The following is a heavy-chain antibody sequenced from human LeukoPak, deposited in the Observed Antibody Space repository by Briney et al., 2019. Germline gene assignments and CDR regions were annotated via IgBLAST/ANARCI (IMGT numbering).Heavy chain of an antibody. CDR1: GFTFSTYA. Sequence: GGSLRLSCAASGFTFSTYAMTWVRQAPGKGRKWVSAISGSGDSTFYADSVKGRFTISRDNSKNTLYLQMSSLRAEDTAVYYCAKDLGAWGPAPMGGLDYWGQGTLVTVSS. D-gene: IGHD2-2*01. CDR3: AKDLGAWGPAPMGGLDY. J-gene: IGHJ4*02. CDR2: ISGSGDST. V-gene: IGHV3-23*01.